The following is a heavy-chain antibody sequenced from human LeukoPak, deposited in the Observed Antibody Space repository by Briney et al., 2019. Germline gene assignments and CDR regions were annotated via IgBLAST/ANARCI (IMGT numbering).Heavy chain of an antibody. Sequence: ASVKVSCKASGYTFTSYGISWVRQAPGQGLEWMGWISAYNGNTNYAQKLQGRVTMTTDTSTSTAYMELRSLRSDDTAVYYCASGYRYTTGYYYYMDVWGKGTTVTVSS. D-gene: IGHD3-16*02. V-gene: IGHV1-18*01. J-gene: IGHJ6*03. CDR2: ISAYNGNT. CDR1: GYTFTSYG. CDR3: ASGYRYTTGYYYYMDV.